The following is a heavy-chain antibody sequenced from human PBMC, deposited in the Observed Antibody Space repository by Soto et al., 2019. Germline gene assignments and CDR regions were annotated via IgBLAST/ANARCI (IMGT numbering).Heavy chain of an antibody. J-gene: IGHJ6*02. V-gene: IGHV4-4*03. CDR1: GGSSSSGGYS. D-gene: IGHD6-19*01. CDR3: ARDGVAVAGKNYGMDV. CDR2: IYHSGST. Sequence: PRTLSLTCAVAGGSSSSGGYSWSWVRQPPGKGLEWIGEIYHSGSTNYNPSLKSRVTISVDKSKNQFSLKLSSVTAADTAVYYCARDGVAVAGKNYGMDVWGQGTTVTVSS.